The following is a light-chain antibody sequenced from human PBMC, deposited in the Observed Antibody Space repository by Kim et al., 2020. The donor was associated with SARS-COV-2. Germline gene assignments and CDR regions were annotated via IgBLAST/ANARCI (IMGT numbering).Light chain of an antibody. Sequence: SLSPGQTATITCSGDKLGDKYACWYQQEPGQSPVLVIYQDSKRPSGIPERFSGSNSGNTATLTISGTQAMDEADYYCQAWDSSTVVFGGGTQLTVL. CDR1: KLGDKY. CDR2: QDS. V-gene: IGLV3-1*01. J-gene: IGLJ2*01. CDR3: QAWDSSTVV.